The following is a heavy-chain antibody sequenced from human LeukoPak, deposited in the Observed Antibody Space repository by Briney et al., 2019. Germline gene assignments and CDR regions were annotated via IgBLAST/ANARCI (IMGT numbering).Heavy chain of an antibody. J-gene: IGHJ4*02. Sequence: GGSLRLSCAASGFTFSGSAMHWVRQASGKGLEWVGRIRSKANSYATAYAASVKGRFTISRDDSKNTPYLQMNSLKTEDTAVYYCTSPATSYYYDSSGFNDYWGQGTLVTVSS. D-gene: IGHD3-22*01. CDR2: IRSKANSYAT. CDR3: TSPATSYYYDSSGFNDY. V-gene: IGHV3-73*01. CDR1: GFTFSGSA.